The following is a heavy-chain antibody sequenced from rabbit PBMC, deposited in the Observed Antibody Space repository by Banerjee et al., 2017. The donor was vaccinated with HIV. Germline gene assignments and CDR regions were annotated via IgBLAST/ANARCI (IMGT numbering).Heavy chain of an antibody. CDR3: ARSAGYGIAGYANL. Sequence: QSLEESGGDLVKPGASLTLTCTASGFSFSSGYYMCWVRQAPGKGLEWIACIYTGSSGSTYYASWAKGRFTISKTSSTTVTLQMTSLTAADTATYFCARSAGYGIAGYANLWGPGTLVTVS. V-gene: IGHV1S40*01. J-gene: IGHJ4*01. CDR1: GFSFSSGYY. D-gene: IGHD7-1*01. CDR2: IYTGSSGST.